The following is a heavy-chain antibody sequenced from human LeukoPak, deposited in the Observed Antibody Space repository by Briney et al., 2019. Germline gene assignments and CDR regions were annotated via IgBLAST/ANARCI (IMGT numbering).Heavy chain of an antibody. V-gene: IGHV4-34*01. J-gene: IGHJ5*02. CDR3: ARGFYTPRWFGGNWFDP. Sequence: SETLSLTCAVYGGSFSGYYWSWIRQPPGKGLEWIGEINHSGSTNYNPSLKSRVTISVDTSKNQFSLKPSSATAADTAVYYCARGFYTPRWFGGNWFDPWGQGTLVTVSS. CDR2: INHSGST. D-gene: IGHD3-10*01. CDR1: GGSFSGYY.